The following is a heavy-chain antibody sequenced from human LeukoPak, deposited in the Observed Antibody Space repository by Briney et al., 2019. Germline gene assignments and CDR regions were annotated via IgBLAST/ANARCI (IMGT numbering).Heavy chain of an antibody. CDR2: IYYSGST. D-gene: IGHD5-24*01. CDR1: GGSISSYY. CDR3: ARHEGGYNHLDY. Sequence: SETLSLTCTVSGGSISSYYWSWIRQPPGKGLEWIGYIYYSGSTNYNPSLKSRVTISVDTSKNQFSLKLSSVTAADTAVHYCARHEGGYNHLDYWGQGTLVTVSS. V-gene: IGHV4-59*08. J-gene: IGHJ4*02.